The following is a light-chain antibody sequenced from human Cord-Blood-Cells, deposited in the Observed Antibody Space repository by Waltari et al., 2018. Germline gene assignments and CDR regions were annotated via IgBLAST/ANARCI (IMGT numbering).Light chain of an antibody. V-gene: IGKV3-15*01. CDR2: GAS. J-gene: IGKJ4*01. Sequence: EIVMTQSPATLYVSPGERATLSCRASQSVSSNLAWYQQKPGQAPRLLIYGASTRATGIPARFSGSGSGTEFTLTISSLQSEDFAAYYCQQYNNWPLTFGGGTKVEIK. CDR1: QSVSSN. CDR3: QQYNNWPLT.